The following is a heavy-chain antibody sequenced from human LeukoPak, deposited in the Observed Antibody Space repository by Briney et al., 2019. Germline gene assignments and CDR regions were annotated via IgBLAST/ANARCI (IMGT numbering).Heavy chain of an antibody. Sequence: GGSLRLSCAASGFTFSGSALHWVRQASGKGLEWVGRIRSTANGYATAYAASVKGRFTISRDDSKNTAYLQMDSLKTEDTAVYYCTSSGYSGRDFDYWGQGTLVTVSS. J-gene: IGHJ4*02. V-gene: IGHV3-73*01. D-gene: IGHD6-6*01. CDR1: GFTFSGSA. CDR2: IRSTANGYAT. CDR3: TSSGYSGRDFDY.